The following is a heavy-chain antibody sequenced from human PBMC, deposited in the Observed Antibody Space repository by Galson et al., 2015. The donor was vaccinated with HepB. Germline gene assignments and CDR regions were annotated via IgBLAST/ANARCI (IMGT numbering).Heavy chain of an antibody. CDR1: GFTFSSYG. CDR2: IWYDGSNK. J-gene: IGHJ4*02. Sequence: SLRLSCAASGFTFSSYGMHWVRQAPGKGLEWVAVIWYDGSNKYYADSVKGRFTISRDNSKNTLYLQMNSLRAEDTAVYYCARDLNYYGSGSDHEKIDYWGQGTLVTVSS. CDR3: ARDLNYYGSGSDHEKIDY. V-gene: IGHV3-33*01. D-gene: IGHD3-10*01.